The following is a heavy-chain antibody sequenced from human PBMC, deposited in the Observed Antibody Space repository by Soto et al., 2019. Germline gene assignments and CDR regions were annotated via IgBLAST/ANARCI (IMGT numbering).Heavy chain of an antibody. Sequence: GGSLRLSCAASGFTFNSYSMNWVRQAPGKGLEWVSYISSSSTTKYYTDSVKGRFTISRDNAKNSLYLQMNSLRDDDTAVYYCARPSSGWQNLFDPWGQGTLVIVSS. CDR2: ISSSSTTK. D-gene: IGHD6-19*01. J-gene: IGHJ5*02. CDR1: GFTFNSYS. V-gene: IGHV3-48*02. CDR3: ARPSSGWQNLFDP.